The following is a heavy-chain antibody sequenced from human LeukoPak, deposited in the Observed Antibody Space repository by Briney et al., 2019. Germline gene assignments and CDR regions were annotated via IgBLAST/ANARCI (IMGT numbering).Heavy chain of an antibody. CDR2: ISGSGGST. V-gene: IGHV3-23*01. J-gene: IGHJ4*02. CDR3: AKGYYTVVTSEVPLDY. Sequence: GGSLRLSCAASGFTFSSYAMSWVRQAPGKGLEWVSAISGSGGSTYYADSVKGRFTISRDNSKNTLYLQMNSLRAEDTAVYYCAKGYYTVVTSEVPLDYWGQGTPVTVSS. D-gene: IGHD4-23*01. CDR1: GFTFSSYA.